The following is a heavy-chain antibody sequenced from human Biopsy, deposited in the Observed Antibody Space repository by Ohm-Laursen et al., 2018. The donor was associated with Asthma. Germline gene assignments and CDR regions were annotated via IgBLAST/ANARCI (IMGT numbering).Heavy chain of an antibody. J-gene: IGHJ4*02. CDR1: GFAVSRDH. V-gene: IGHV3-53*01. CDR3: ARGDSSNWSHYYFDY. CDR2: IYSGGTS. Sequence: GSLRLSCAASGFAVSRDHMFWVRQAPGKGLEWVSVIYSGGTSHTADSARGRFPISRDYSKNTLYLQMHSLRAEDTAVYYCARGDSSNWSHYYFDYWGQGTLVTVSS. D-gene: IGHD3-22*01.